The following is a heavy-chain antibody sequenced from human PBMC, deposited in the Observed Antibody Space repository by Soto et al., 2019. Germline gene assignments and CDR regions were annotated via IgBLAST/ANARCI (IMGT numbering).Heavy chain of an antibody. CDR3: ARGMGAVAGPRTNYYYYGMDV. J-gene: IGHJ6*02. CDR2: INHSGST. Sequence: SETLSLTCAVYGGSFSGYYWSWIRQPPGKGLEWIGEINHSGSTNYNPSLKSRVTISVDTSKNQFSLKLSSVTAAETAVYYCARGMGAVAGPRTNYYYYGMDVWGQGTTVTVSS. D-gene: IGHD6-19*01. CDR1: GGSFSGYY. V-gene: IGHV4-34*01.